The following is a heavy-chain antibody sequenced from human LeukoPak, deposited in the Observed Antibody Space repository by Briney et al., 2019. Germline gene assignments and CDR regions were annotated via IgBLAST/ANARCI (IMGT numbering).Heavy chain of an antibody. CDR3: ARSSAGGRREPYDY. CDR2: IYYSGST. V-gene: IGHV4-59*08. CDR1: GGSFSGSY. J-gene: IGHJ4*02. Sequence: PSETLSLTCAVYGGSFSGSYWSWIRQSPGKGLEWIGFIYYSGSTTYNPSLKSRVTISVDTSKNQFSLKLSSVTAADTAVYYCARSSAGGRREPYDYWGQGSLVTVSS. D-gene: IGHD2-15*01.